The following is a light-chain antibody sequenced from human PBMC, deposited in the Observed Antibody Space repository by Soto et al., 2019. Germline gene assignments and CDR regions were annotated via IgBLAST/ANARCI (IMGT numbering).Light chain of an antibody. Sequence: QGDRATLSCRSQRVVSSYVAWYQQKPGLAPRLLMSDASGRATGIPDRFRGSGSGTGFTLTISSLEPEDFAVYYCQQYSSSPLTFGQGTKVDIK. V-gene: IGKV3D-20*01. CDR2: DAS. CDR1: QRVVSSY. J-gene: IGKJ1*01. CDR3: QQYSSSPLT.